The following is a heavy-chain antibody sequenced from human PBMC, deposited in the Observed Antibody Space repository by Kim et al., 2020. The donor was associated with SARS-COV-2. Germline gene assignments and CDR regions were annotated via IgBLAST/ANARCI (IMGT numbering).Heavy chain of an antibody. V-gene: IGHV4-34*01. Sequence: SETLSLTCAVYGGSFSGYYWSWIRQPPGKGLEWIGEINHSGSTNYNPSLKSRVTISVDTSKNQFSLKLSSVTAADTAVYYCARGRADYYDSSGYYDFDYWGQGTLVTVSS. D-gene: IGHD3-22*01. CDR2: INHSGST. CDR1: GGSFSGYY. J-gene: IGHJ4*02. CDR3: ARGRADYYDSSGYYDFDY.